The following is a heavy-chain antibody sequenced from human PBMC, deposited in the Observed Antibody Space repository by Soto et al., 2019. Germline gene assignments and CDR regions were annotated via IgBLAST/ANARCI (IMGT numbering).Heavy chain of an antibody. CDR2: INHSGST. CDR3: ARRTYYYDSSGYPIGFDP. V-gene: IGHV4-34*01. Sequence: PSETLSLTCAVYGGSFSGYYWSWIRQPPGKGLEWIGEINHSGSTNYNPSLKSRVTISVDTSKNQFSLKLSSVTAADTAVYYCARRTYYYDSSGYPIGFDPWGQGTLVTVSS. CDR1: GGSFSGYY. D-gene: IGHD3-22*01. J-gene: IGHJ5*02.